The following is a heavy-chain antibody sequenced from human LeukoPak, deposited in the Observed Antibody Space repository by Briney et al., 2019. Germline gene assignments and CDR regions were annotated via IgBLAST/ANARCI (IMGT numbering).Heavy chain of an antibody. CDR1: GFTFNTYP. CDR2: ITANGGST. J-gene: IGHJ4*02. Sequence: GGSLRLSCAASGFTFNTYPMTWVRQAPGKGLDWVSGITANGGSTYYADSVKGRFTISRDNSQNTLYLQMNSLRAEDTAIYYCAKARAGDITAAFNYWGQGTLVTVSS. V-gene: IGHV3-23*01. D-gene: IGHD6-13*01. CDR3: AKARAGDITAAFNY.